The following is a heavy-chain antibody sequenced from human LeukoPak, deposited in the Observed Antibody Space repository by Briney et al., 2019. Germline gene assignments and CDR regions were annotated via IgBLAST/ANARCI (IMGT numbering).Heavy chain of an antibody. CDR2: IIPIFGTA. CDR3: ASIPTRRYYYDSSGYQAPGFHDY. D-gene: IGHD3-22*01. J-gene: IGHJ4*02. V-gene: IGHV1-69*06. CDR1: GGTFSSYA. Sequence: GASVKVSCKASGGTFSSYAISWVRQAPGQGLEWMGGIIPIFGTANYAQKFQGRVTITADKSTSTAYTELSSLRSEDTAVYYCASIPTRRYYYDSSGYQAPGFHDYWGQGTLVTVSS.